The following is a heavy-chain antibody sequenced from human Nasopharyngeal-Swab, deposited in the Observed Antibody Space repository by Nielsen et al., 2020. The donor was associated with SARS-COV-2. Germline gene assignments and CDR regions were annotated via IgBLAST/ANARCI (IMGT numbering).Heavy chain of an antibody. CDR1: GYTFTSYD. CDR2: MNPNSGNT. D-gene: IGHD2-15*01. J-gene: IGHJ5*02. CDR3: ARYRRGYCSGGSCSTRGFDP. Sequence: ASVKVSCKASGYTFTSYDINWVRQATGQGLEWMGWMNPNSGNTGYAQKFQGRVTMTRNTSISTAYMELSSLRSEDTAVYYCARYRRGYCSGGSCSTRGFDPWGQGTLVTVSS. V-gene: IGHV1-8*01.